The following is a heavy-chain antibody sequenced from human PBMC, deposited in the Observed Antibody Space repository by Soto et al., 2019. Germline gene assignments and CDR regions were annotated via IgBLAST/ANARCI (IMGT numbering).Heavy chain of an antibody. Sequence: GASVKVSCKASGYTFTSYAMHWVRQAPGQRLEWMGWINAGNGNTKYSQKFQGRVTITRDTSASTAYMELSSLRSEDTAVYYCASLSLFSASHDAFDIWGQGTMVPVSS. J-gene: IGHJ3*02. V-gene: IGHV1-3*01. CDR3: ASLSLFSASHDAFDI. CDR2: INAGNGNT. D-gene: IGHD3-16*01. CDR1: GYTFTSYA.